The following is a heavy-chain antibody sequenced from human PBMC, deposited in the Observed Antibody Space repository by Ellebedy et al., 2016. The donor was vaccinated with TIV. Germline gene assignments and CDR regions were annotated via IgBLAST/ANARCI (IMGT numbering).Heavy chain of an antibody. CDR1: GFTFSNYA. V-gene: IGHV3-74*03. D-gene: IGHD7-27*01. Sequence: GESLKISCAASGFTFSNYAMSWVRQPPGKGLEWVSRIKADGSGITYADSVRGRFTISRDNAKNTLYLQMDSLRVEDTAVYYCGRERWGLGDYWGQGTLVTVSS. J-gene: IGHJ4*02. CDR3: GRERWGLGDY. CDR2: IKADGSGI.